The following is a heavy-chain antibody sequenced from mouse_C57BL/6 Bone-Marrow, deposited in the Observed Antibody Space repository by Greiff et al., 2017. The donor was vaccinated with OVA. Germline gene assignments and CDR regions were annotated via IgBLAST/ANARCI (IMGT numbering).Heavy chain of an antibody. CDR1: GYTFTGYW. Sequence: QVQLQQSGAELVKPGASVKMSCKASGYTFTGYWITWVKQRPGQGLEWIGDIYPGSGSTNYNEMFKSMATLTVDTSSSTAYMQRSSQAAEAAAVYCCGRDCCSRPDYWGQGTTLTVSA. J-gene: IGHJ2*01. CDR3: GRDCCSRPDY. D-gene: IGHD1-1*01. CDR2: IYPGSGST. V-gene: IGHV1-55*01.